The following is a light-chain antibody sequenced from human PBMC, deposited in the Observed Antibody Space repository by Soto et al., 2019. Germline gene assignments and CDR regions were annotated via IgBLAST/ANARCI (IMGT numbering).Light chain of an antibody. CDR1: QSVISTY. J-gene: IGKJ1*01. CDR3: HEHGDSLGT. V-gene: IGKV3-20*01. CDR2: GAS. Sequence: EIVLTQSPGTLSLSPGERATLSCRASQSVISTYLAWYQQKPGQAPRLLIYGASSRATGIPDRFSGSGSGTDFTLTISRLEPEDFAVYYCHEHGDSLGTFGQGTQVEIK.